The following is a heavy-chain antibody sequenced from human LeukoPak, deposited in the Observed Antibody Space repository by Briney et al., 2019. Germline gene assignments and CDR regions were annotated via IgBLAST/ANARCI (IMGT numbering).Heavy chain of an antibody. CDR2: INHSGST. D-gene: IGHD4-17*01. Sequence: SETLSLTCTVSGGSISSYYWSWIRRPPGKGLEWIGEINHSGSTNYNPSLKSRVTISVDTSKNQFSLKLSSVTAADTAVYYCARSHLTTVTTGDFDYWGRGTLVTVSS. CDR1: GGSISSYY. CDR3: ARSHLTTVTTGDFDY. V-gene: IGHV4-34*01. J-gene: IGHJ4*02.